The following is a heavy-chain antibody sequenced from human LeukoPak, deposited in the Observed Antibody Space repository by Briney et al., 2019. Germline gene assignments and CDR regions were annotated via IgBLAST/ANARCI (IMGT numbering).Heavy chain of an antibody. CDR1: GGSISSYY. CDR3: ARHGEKWLVFSVVVYWFDP. V-gene: IGHV4-59*08. J-gene: IGHJ5*02. D-gene: IGHD6-19*01. CDR2: IYYSGST. Sequence: PSETLSLTCTVSGGSISSYYWSWIRQPPGKGLEWIGYIYYSGSTNYNPSLKSRVTISVDTSKNQFSLKLSSVTAADTAVYYCARHGEKWLVFSVVVYWFDPWGQGTLVTVSS.